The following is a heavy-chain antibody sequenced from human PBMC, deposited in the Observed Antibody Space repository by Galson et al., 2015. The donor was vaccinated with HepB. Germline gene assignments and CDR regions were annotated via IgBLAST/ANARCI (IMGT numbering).Heavy chain of an antibody. CDR2: INAGNGNT. Sequence: SVKVSCKASGYTFTNYGIHWVRQAPGQRLEWMGWINAGNGNTKYSQKFQGRVTITRDTSASTAYMELSSLRSEDTAVYYCARDRVGVFSDDAFDIWGQGTMVTVSS. D-gene: IGHD1-26*01. V-gene: IGHV1-3*01. CDR3: ARDRVGVFSDDAFDI. CDR1: GYTFTNYG. J-gene: IGHJ3*02.